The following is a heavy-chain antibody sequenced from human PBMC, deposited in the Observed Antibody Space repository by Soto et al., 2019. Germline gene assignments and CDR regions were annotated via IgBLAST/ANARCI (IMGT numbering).Heavy chain of an antibody. CDR2: SFYSGNT. J-gene: IGHJ4*02. CDR3: VSPAGYYDSSGYTLDF. Sequence: QLQLQESGPGLVKPSETRSLTCTVSGDCISSSTYYWGWIRQPPGKGLEWIGSSFYSGNTYYNPSLKSRVTMAIDTSESQISLKLNSVTAADTAVYYCVSPAGYYDSSGYTLDFWGQGTLVTVSS. CDR1: GDCISSSTYY. D-gene: IGHD3-22*01. V-gene: IGHV4-39*01.